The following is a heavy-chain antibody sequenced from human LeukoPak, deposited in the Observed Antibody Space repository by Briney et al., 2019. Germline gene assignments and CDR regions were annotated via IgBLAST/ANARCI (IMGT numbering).Heavy chain of an antibody. CDR2: IYNSGST. D-gene: IGHD6-25*01. CDR3: ARRGSSGRSFDY. CDR1: GGSVNSSSYY. V-gene: IGHV4-39*01. J-gene: IGHJ4*02. Sequence: PSETLSLTCTVSGGSVNSSSYYWGWIRQPPGKGLEWVGCIYNSGSTYYDPSLKSRVTISVDTSKNQVSLKVNSVTAADTAVYYCARRGSSGRSFDYWGQGTLVIVSS.